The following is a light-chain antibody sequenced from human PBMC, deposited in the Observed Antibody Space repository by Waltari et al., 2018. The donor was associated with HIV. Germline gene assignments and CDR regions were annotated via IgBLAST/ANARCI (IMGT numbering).Light chain of an antibody. CDR3: GAWDNSLSAGV. CDR2: DNT. J-gene: IGLJ2*01. CDR1: SSSFGNNY. Sequence: QSVLTQPPSVSAPPGQKVTISCSGSSSSFGNNYVSWYQQVPGTAPKLLIYDNTMRPSGSPDRVAGSKSGTSATLAITGLQTGDEADYYCGAWDNSLSAGVFRGGTKLTVL. V-gene: IGLV1-51*01.